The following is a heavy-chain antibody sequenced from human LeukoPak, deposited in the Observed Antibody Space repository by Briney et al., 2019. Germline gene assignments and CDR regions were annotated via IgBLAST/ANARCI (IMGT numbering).Heavy chain of an antibody. D-gene: IGHD3-22*01. CDR2: INHSGST. Sequence: SETLSLTCAVYGGSFSGYYWSWIRQPPGKGLEWIGEINHSGSTNYNPSLKSRVTISVDTSKNQFSLKLSSVTAADTAAYYCARGGSSGYIYWGQGTLVTVSS. J-gene: IGHJ4*02. V-gene: IGHV4-34*01. CDR1: GGSFSGYY. CDR3: ARGGSSGYIY.